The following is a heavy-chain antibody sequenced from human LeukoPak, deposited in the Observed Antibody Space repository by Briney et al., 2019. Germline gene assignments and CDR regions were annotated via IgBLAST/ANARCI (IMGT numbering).Heavy chain of an antibody. V-gene: IGHV3-72*01. CDR2: SRNKANSYTT. CDR1: GFTFSDYC. CDR3: ASARGYSFGLDD. Sequence: GGSLRLSCAASGFTFSDYCTDWVRQAPGKGLEWVGRSRNKANSYTTEYAASVKGRFTISRDDSKNLLYLQMNSLKTEDTAVYYCASARGYSFGLDDWGQGTLVTVSS. J-gene: IGHJ4*02. D-gene: IGHD5-18*01.